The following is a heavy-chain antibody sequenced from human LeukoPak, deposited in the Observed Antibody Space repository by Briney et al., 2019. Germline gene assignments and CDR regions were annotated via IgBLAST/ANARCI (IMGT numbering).Heavy chain of an antibody. Sequence: GGSLRLSCAASGFTFSNYWMIWVRRAPGKGLEWVGNIKQDGSEKRYADSVRGRFSISRDNAQTSLYLQMNSLRAEDTAVYYCARASDPWLQLTWGQGTLVTVSS. D-gene: IGHD5-24*01. CDR2: IKQDGSEK. V-gene: IGHV3-7*05. J-gene: IGHJ5*02. CDR1: GFTFSNYW. CDR3: ARASDPWLQLT.